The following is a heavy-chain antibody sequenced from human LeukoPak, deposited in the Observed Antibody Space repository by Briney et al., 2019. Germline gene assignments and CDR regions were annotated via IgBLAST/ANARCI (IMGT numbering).Heavy chain of an antibody. V-gene: IGHV3-33*06. D-gene: IGHD6-19*01. Sequence: GGSLRLSCAASGFTFSSYGMHWVRQAPGKGLEWVAVIWYDGSNKYYADSVKGRSTISRDNSKNTLYLQMNSLRAEDTAVYYCAKDLREQWLLRGGYFDYWGQGALVTVSS. CDR2: IWYDGSNK. J-gene: IGHJ4*02. CDR1: GFTFSSYG. CDR3: AKDLREQWLLRGGYFDY.